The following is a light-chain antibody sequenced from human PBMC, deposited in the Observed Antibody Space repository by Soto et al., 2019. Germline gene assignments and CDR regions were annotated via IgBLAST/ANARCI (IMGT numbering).Light chain of an antibody. CDR2: DDR. J-gene: IGLJ3*02. CDR3: QVWDRNNNHVL. Sequence: SYELTQPPSVSVAPGQTAMITCGGNDIGSESVHWYQQRPGQAPVLVVYDDRDRPSGIPERFSGSNSGSTATLTISRVEAGDEADYYCQVWDRNNNHVLFGGGTKLTVL. CDR1: DIGSES. V-gene: IGLV3-21*02.